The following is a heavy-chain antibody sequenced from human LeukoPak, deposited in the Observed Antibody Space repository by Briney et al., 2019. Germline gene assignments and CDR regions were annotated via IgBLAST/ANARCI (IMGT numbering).Heavy chain of an antibody. CDR1: GGSFSGYY. D-gene: IGHD3-22*01. CDR3: ARRDLYYYDSSGYSLFDY. CDR2: INHSGST. J-gene: IGHJ4*02. V-gene: IGHV4-34*01. Sequence: SETLSLTCAVYGGSFSGYYWSWIRQPPGKGLEWIGEINHSGSTNYNPSLKSRVTISVDTSKNQFSLKLSSVTAADTAVYYCARRDLYYYDSSGYSLFDYWGQGTLVTVSS.